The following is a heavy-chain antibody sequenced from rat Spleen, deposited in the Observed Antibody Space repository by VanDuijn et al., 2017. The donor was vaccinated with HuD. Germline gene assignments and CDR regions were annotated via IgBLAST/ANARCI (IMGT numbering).Heavy chain of an antibody. CDR2: IIYDGSRT. CDR3: ATLYYYSSDIYLDWFAY. D-gene: IGHD1-2*01. Sequence: EVQLVESGGGLVQPGRSLKLSCAASGFTFSDYNMAWVRQAPKKGLEWVATIIYDGSRTYYRDSVKGRFTISRDNAKSTLYLQMDSLRSEDTAPYYCATLYYYSSDIYLDWFAYWGQGTLVTVSS. V-gene: IGHV5S10*01. J-gene: IGHJ3*01. CDR1: GFTFSDYN.